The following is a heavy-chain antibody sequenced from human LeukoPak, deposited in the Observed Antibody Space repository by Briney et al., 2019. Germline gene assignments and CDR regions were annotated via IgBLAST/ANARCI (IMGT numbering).Heavy chain of an antibody. CDR1: GGSISSSSYY. D-gene: IGHD2-2*01. J-gene: IGHJ4*02. Sequence: SETLSLTCTVSGGSISSSSYYWGWIRQPPGKGLEWIGYIYNSGSTHYNPSLKSRVTISVDTSKNQFSLKLSSVTAADTAVYYCARGDVGYCTSTSCLTTIDYWGQGTLVTVSS. V-gene: IGHV4-30-4*08. CDR2: IYNSGST. CDR3: ARGDVGYCTSTSCLTTIDY.